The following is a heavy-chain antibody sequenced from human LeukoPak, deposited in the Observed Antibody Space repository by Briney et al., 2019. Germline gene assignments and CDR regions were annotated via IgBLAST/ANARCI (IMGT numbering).Heavy chain of an antibody. CDR1: GYTFTGYY. J-gene: IGHJ4*02. D-gene: IGHD3-9*01. Sequence: ASVRVSCKASGYTFTGYYMHWVRQAPGQGLEWMGWINPKSGGTNYAEKFQGRVTMTRDPSISTAYMELSGLRSDDTAVYYCARDDILNGYSDYWGQGSLVTVSS. CDR2: INPKSGGT. CDR3: ARDDILNGYSDY. V-gene: IGHV1-2*02.